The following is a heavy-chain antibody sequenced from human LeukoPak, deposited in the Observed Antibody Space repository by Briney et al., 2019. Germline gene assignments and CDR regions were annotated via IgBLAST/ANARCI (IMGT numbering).Heavy chain of an antibody. CDR1: GYTFTSYY. J-gene: IGHJ6*03. D-gene: IGHD2-8*01. Sequence: GASVKVSCKASGYTFTSYYMHWVRQAPGQGLEWMGIINPSGGSTSYAQKFQGRVTMTRDTSTSTVYMELSSLRSEDTAVYYCAKDRCSNGIGCYYYYMDVWGKGTTVTISS. CDR3: AKDRCSNGIGCYYYYMDV. V-gene: IGHV1-46*01. CDR2: INPSGGST.